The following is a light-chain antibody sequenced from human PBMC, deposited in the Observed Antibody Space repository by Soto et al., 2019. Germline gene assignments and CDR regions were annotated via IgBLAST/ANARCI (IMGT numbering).Light chain of an antibody. Sequence: DLQMTQSASTLSASVGERVTITCRASQSISAWLAWYQQKPGKAPKLLIYKASNVESGVPSRFSGSGSGTEFTLTISSLQPDDFATYYCQQYHSYPLTFGQGTRLEIK. CDR2: KAS. CDR1: QSISAW. J-gene: IGKJ5*01. CDR3: QQYHSYPLT. V-gene: IGKV1-5*03.